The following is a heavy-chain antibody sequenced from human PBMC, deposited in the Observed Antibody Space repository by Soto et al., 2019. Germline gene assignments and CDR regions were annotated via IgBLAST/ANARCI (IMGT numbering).Heavy chain of an antibody. D-gene: IGHD2-2*02. CDR3: ARGSGSCRSTICYSGDY. CDR1: GYTFTSYG. V-gene: IGHV1-18*01. J-gene: IGHJ4*02. Sequence: GASVKVSCKASGYTFTSYGISWVRQAPGQGLEWMGGIIASIGNTNYAQKFQGRVTMTADASTSTAYMELSSLRSEDTAVYYCARGSGSCRSTICYSGDYWGQGTLVTVSS. CDR2: IIASIGNT.